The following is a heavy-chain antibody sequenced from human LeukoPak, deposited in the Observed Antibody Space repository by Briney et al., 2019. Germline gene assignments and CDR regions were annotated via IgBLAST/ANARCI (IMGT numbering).Heavy chain of an antibody. CDR3: ARVPEGDWFDP. Sequence: GGSLRLSCADSGFTVSSNYMSWVRQAPGKGLMWVSIIYSGGSTFYADSVRGRFTISRDNSKNTLYLQMNSLRAEDTAVYYCARVPEGDWFDPWGQGTLVTVSS. D-gene: IGHD1-26*01. CDR2: IYSGGST. V-gene: IGHV3-53*01. J-gene: IGHJ5*02. CDR1: GFTVSSNY.